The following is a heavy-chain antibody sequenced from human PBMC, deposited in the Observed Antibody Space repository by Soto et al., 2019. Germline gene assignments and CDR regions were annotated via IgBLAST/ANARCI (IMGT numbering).Heavy chain of an antibody. CDR2: IYYSGST. V-gene: IGHV4-31*03. D-gene: IGHD5-12*01. J-gene: IGHJ6*03. CDR1: GGSISSGGYY. Sequence: SETLSLTCTVSGGSISSGGYYWSWIRQHPGKGLEWIGYIYYSGSTYYNPSLKSRVTISVDTSKNQFSLKLSSVTAADTAVYYCAREMTGYSGYDPKVYYYYYMDVWGKGTTVTVSS. CDR3: AREMTGYSGYDPKVYYYYYMDV.